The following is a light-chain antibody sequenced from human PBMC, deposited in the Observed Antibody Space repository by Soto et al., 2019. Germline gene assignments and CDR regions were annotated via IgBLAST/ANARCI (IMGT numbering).Light chain of an antibody. CDR3: QPYNSWPPWT. Sequence: EIVMTQSPATLSVSPGERATLSCRASQSVSINLAWYQQKPGQAPRLLIYGASTRATGIPARFSGSGSGTEFTLTISSLQSEDFAAYYCQPYNSWPPWTFGQGTELEIK. V-gene: IGKV3-15*01. CDR2: GAS. J-gene: IGKJ1*01. CDR1: QSVSIN.